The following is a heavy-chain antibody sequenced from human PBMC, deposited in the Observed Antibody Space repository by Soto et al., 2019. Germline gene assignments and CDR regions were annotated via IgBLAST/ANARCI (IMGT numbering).Heavy chain of an antibody. J-gene: IGHJ6*02. D-gene: IGHD6-25*01. Sequence: PGGSLRLSCAASGFTFSSYSMNWVRQAPGKGLEWVSSISSSSSYIYYADSVNGRFTISRDNAKNSLYLQMNSLRAEDTAVYYCARDHGQYAFDAADYYYYGMDVWGQGTTVTVSS. CDR3: ARDHGQYAFDAADYYYYGMDV. V-gene: IGHV3-21*01. CDR1: GFTFSSYS. CDR2: ISSSSSYI.